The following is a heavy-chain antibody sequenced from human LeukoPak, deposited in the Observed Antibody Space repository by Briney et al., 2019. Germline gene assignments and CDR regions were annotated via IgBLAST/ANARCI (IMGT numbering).Heavy chain of an antibody. D-gene: IGHD3-3*01. J-gene: IGHJ4*02. V-gene: IGHV4-39*07. Sequence: SETLSLTCTASGGSISSSSYYWGWIRQPPGKGLEWIGSIYYSGSTYYNPSLKSRVTISVDTSKNQFSLKLSSVTAADTAVYYCARNEHYDSWSGYLGFFDFWGQGTLVTVSS. CDR3: ARNEHYDSWSGYLGFFDF. CDR2: IYYSGST. CDR1: GGSISSSSYY.